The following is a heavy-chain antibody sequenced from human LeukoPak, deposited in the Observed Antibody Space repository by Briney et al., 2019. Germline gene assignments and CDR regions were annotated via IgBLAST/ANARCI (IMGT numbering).Heavy chain of an antibody. V-gene: IGHV3-43*02. CDR3: AKDIIESYGDPTSGYYYYGMDV. D-gene: IGHD4-17*01. Sequence: GGSLRLSCAASGFTFGDYAMHWVRQAPGKGLEWVSLISGDGGSTYYADSVKGRFTISRDNSKNSLYLQMNSLRTEDTALYYCAKDIIESYGDPTSGYYYYGMDVWGQGTTVTVSS. CDR2: ISGDGGST. J-gene: IGHJ6*02. CDR1: GFTFGDYA.